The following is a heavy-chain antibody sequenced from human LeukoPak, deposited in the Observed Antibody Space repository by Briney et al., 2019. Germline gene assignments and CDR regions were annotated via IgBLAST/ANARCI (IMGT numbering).Heavy chain of an antibody. V-gene: IGHV1-46*01. CDR1: GYTFTSYY. CDR3: ARDRRGSSGWYYFDY. CDR2: INPSGGST. Sequence: ASVKVSCKASGYTFTSYYMHWVRQAPGQGLEWMGIINPSGGSTSYAQEFQGRVTMTRDTSTSTVYMGLSSLRSEDTAVYYCARDRRGSSGWYYFDYWGQGTLVTVSS. J-gene: IGHJ4*02. D-gene: IGHD6-19*01.